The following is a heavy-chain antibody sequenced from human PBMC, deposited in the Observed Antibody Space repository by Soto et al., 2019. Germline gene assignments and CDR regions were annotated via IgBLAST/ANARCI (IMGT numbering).Heavy chain of an antibody. Sequence: GESLKISCKGSGYSFTNYWISWVRQMPGKGLEWMGRIDPSDSYTNYSPSFQGHVTISTEKSISTAYLQWSSLKASDTAMYYCARHPPHTAMSDYGMDVWGQGTTVTVSS. CDR3: ARHPPHTAMSDYGMDV. D-gene: IGHD5-18*01. V-gene: IGHV5-10-1*01. CDR2: IDPSDSYT. CDR1: GYSFTNYW. J-gene: IGHJ6*02.